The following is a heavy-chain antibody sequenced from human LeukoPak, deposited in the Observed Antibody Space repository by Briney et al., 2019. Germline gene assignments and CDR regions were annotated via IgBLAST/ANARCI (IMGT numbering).Heavy chain of an antibody. CDR1: GFTFSSYA. V-gene: IGHV3-23*01. Sequence: GGSLRLSCAASGFTFSSYAMSWVRQAPGKGLEWVSAISGSGDSTYYADSVKGRFTISRDNSKNTLYLQMNSLRAEDTAVYYCAKDLQLWPEIFDYWGQGTLVTVSS. D-gene: IGHD5-18*01. CDR2: ISGSGDST. CDR3: AKDLQLWPEIFDY. J-gene: IGHJ4*02.